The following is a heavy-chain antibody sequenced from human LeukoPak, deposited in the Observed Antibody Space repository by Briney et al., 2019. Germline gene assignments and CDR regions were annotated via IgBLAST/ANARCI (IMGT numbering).Heavy chain of an antibody. D-gene: IGHD6-13*01. CDR3: ARGLFYQQPTQFDY. J-gene: IGHJ4*02. CDR2: ISSSSSYI. V-gene: IGHV3-21*01. CDR1: GFTFSSYS. Sequence: GGSLRLSCAASGFTFSSYSMNWVRQAPGKGLEWVSSISSSSSYIYYADSVKGRFTISRDNAKNSLYLQMNSLRAEDTAVYYCARGLFYQQPTQFDYWGQGTLVTVSS.